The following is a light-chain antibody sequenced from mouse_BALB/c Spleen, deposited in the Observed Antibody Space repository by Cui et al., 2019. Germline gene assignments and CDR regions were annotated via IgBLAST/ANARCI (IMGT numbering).Light chain of an antibody. J-gene: IGKJ2*01. CDR3: QNDHSYPYT. CDR1: QSLLNSGNQKNY. Sequence: DIVMTQSPSSLSVSAGEKVTMSCKSSQSLLNSGNQKNYLAWYQQKPGQPPKLLIYGASTSESGVPDRFTGSGSGTDFTLTISSVQAEDLAVYYCQNDHSYPYTFGGGTKLEIK. CDR2: GAS. V-gene: IGKV8-28*01.